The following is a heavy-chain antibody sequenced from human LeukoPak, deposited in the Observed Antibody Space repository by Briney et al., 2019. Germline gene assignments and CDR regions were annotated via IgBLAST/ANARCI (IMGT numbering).Heavy chain of an antibody. J-gene: IGHJ5*02. D-gene: IGHD6-19*01. V-gene: IGHV4-39*07. CDR3: ARGRRGVVAGDWFDP. CDR1: GGSISSSSYY. CDR2: IYNTGST. Sequence: SETLSLTCTVSGGSISSSSYYWGWIRQPPGKGLEWIGSIYNTGSTYYNPSLKSRVTISVDTSKNQFSLKLSSVTAADTAVYYCARGRRGVVAGDWFDPWGQGTLVTVSS.